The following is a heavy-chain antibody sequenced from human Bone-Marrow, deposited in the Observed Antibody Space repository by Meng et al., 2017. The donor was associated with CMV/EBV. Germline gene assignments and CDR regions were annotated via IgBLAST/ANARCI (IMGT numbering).Heavy chain of an antibody. D-gene: IGHD6-6*01. CDR2: ISYDGSNK. J-gene: IGHJ4*02. CDR1: GFTFSSYA. CDR3: ASISSSIAVDY. V-gene: IGHV3-30*04. Sequence: GGSLRLSCAASGFTFSSYAMHWVRQAPGKGLEWVAVISYDGSNKYYADSVKGRFTISRDNSKNTRYLQMNSLRAEDTAVYYCASISSSIAVDYWGQGTLVTVSS.